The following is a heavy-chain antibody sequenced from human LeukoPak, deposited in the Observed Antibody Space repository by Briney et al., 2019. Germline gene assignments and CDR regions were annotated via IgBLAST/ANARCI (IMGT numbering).Heavy chain of an antibody. D-gene: IGHD3-10*01. CDR2: INHSGST. Sequence: SETLSLTCAVYGGSFSGYYWSWIRQPPGKGLEWIGEINHSGSTNYNPSLKSRVTISVDTSKNQFSLKLSSVTAADTAVYYCARVGRAVRGVTDFDYCGQGTLVTVSS. CDR1: GGSFSGYY. J-gene: IGHJ4*02. V-gene: IGHV4-34*01. CDR3: ARVGRAVRGVTDFDY.